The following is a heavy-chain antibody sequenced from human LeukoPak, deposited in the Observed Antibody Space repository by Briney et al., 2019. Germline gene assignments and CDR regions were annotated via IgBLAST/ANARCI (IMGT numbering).Heavy chain of an antibody. V-gene: IGHV3-74*01. CDR1: GFTFSSYW. CDR3: ARGGAARPLDY. J-gene: IGHJ4*02. Sequence: GSLRLSCAASGFTFSSYWMHWVRQAPGKGLVWVSRINSDGSSTSYADSVKGRFTISRDNAKNTLYLQMNSLRAEDTAVYYCARGGAARPLDYWGQGTLVTVSS. D-gene: IGHD6-6*01. CDR2: INSDGSST.